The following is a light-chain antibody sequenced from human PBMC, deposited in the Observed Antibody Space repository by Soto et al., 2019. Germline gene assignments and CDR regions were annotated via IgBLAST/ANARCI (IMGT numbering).Light chain of an antibody. Sequence: EIVLAQSPGTLSLSPGERATLSGRARQSVTNSFLAWYQQKPGQAPRLLIYGASRRATGIPDRFTGSGSGTDFTLTISRLEPEDFAVYYCQQYVSSPWAFGQGNQVEI. CDR1: QSVTNSF. J-gene: IGKJ1*01. CDR3: QQYVSSPWA. V-gene: IGKV3-20*01. CDR2: GAS.